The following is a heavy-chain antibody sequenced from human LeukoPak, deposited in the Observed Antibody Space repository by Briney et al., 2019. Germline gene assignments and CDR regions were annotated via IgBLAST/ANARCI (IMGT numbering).Heavy chain of an antibody. CDR2: FSAGGQA. CDR3: ATIVGAPVY. V-gene: IGHV3-66*01. J-gene: IGHJ1*01. CDR1: GFIISNNY. D-gene: IGHD1-26*01. Sequence: GGSLRLSCAASGFIISNNYVSWVRQAPGRGLEWVSIFSAGGQASYAESVKGRFSISRDRSRNTLNLQMSGLRVEDSALYYCATIVGAPVYWGQGTLVTVSS.